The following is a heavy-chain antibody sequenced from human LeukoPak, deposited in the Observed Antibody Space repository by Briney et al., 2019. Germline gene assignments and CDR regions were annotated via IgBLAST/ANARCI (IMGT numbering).Heavy chain of an antibody. V-gene: IGHV4-59*01. Sequence: SETLSLTCTVSGDSISSYYWSWIRQPPGKGLEWIGYIYYSGSTNYNPSLKSRVTISVDTSKNQFSLKLSSVTAADTAVYYCARGRGITMVRGPFDYWGQGTLVTVSS. CDR3: ARGRGITMVRGPFDY. CDR2: IYYSGST. J-gene: IGHJ4*02. D-gene: IGHD3-10*01. CDR1: GDSISSYY.